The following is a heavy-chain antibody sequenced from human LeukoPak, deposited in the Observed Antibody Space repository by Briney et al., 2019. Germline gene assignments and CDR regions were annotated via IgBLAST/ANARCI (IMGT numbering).Heavy chain of an antibody. Sequence: SETLSLTCTVSGDSTTNYYWSWIRQPAGKGLEWIGRVHTSGSTNYNPSLKSRVSMSVDTSKNQISLKLSSVTAADTAVYYCATSLTGYYNSWGQGTLVTVSS. CDR3: ATSLTGYYNS. CDR2: VHTSGST. D-gene: IGHD3-9*01. V-gene: IGHV4-4*07. CDR1: GDSTTNYY. J-gene: IGHJ4*02.